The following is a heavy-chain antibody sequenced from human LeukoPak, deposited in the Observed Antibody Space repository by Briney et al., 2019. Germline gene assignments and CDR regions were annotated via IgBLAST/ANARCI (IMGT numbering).Heavy chain of an antibody. CDR3: AREGDIAAARGWFDP. J-gene: IGHJ5*02. CDR2: INPNSGGT. V-gene: IGHV1-2*02. D-gene: IGHD6-13*01. Sequence: ASVKVSCKASGYTFTGYYMHWVRQAPGQGLEWMGWINPNSGGTNYAQKFQGRVTMTTDTSISTAYMELSRLRSDDMAVYYCAREGDIAAARGWFDPWGQGTLVTVSS. CDR1: GYTFTGYY.